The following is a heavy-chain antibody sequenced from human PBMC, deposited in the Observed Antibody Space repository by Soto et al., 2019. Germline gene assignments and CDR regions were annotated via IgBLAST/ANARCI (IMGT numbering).Heavy chain of an antibody. CDR1: GYTFSNFW. CDR3: ARSPRSSPYFDA. Sequence: GESLKISCQCSGYTFSNFWIGWVRQLPGQGLEWMGIIYPGDHETRYSPSFLGKVTISAEKSINTAYLQWSSLEAPDSAFYFCARSPRSSPYFDAWGQGALVTVSS. J-gene: IGHJ4*02. CDR2: IYPGDHET. V-gene: IGHV5-51*01. D-gene: IGHD6-13*01.